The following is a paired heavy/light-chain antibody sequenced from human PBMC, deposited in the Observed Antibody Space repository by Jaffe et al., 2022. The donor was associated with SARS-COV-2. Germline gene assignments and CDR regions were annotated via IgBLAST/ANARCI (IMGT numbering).Light chain of an antibody. V-gene: IGLV1-40*01. CDR2: GNS. J-gene: IGLJ2*01. CDR1: SSNIGAGYD. Sequence: QSVLTQPPSVSGAPGQRVTISCTGSSSNIGAGYDVHWYQQLPGTAPKLLIYGNSNRPSGVPDRFSGSKSGTSASLAISGLQAEDEADYYCQSYDSRLSALVFGGGTKLTVL. CDR3: QSYDSRLSALV.
Heavy chain of an antibody. CDR2: IIPILGIP. J-gene: IGHJ4*02. V-gene: IGHV1-69*08. D-gene: IGHD2-8*01. CDR3: AREKVYSTSSSTTYYFDS. Sequence: QVQLVQSGAEVKKPGSSVKVSCKASGGTFSSYTISWVRQAPGQGLEWMGRIIPILGIPNHAQQFQGRITITADKATSTAYMELSSLRSEDTAVYYCAREKVYSTSSSTTYYFDSWGQGTPVTVSS. CDR1: GGTFSSYT.